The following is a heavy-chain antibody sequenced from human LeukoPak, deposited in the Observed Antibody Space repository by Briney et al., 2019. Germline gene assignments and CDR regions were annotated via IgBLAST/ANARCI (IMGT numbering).Heavy chain of an antibody. CDR3: ARTPINSGWARVYYFDY. CDR2: IYSGGST. V-gene: IGHV3-53*01. CDR1: GFTVSSNY. D-gene: IGHD6-19*01. Sequence: GGSLRLSCAASGFTVSSNYMSWVRQAPGKGLEWVSVIYSGGSTYYADSVKGRFTISRDNSKNTLYLQMNSLRAEDTAVYYCARTPINSGWARVYYFDYWGQGTLVTVSS. J-gene: IGHJ4*02.